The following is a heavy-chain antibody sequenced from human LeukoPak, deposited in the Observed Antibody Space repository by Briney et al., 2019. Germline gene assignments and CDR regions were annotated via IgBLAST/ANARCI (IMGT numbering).Heavy chain of an antibody. V-gene: IGHV3-23*01. D-gene: IGHD3-10*01. CDR3: AKLAKYFYGAETFYFFEH. J-gene: IGHJ4*02. Sequence: AGGSLRLSCAASGFTFSSYAMSWVRQAPGKGLEWVSAISGSGGSTYYADSVKGRFTISRDNAKNSLYLQMNSLRAEDTAVYYCAKLAKYFYGAETFYFFEHWGQGTPVTASS. CDR1: GFTFSSYA. CDR2: ISGSGGST.